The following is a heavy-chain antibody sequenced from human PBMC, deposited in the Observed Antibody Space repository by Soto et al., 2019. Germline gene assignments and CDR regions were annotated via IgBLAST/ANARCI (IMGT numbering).Heavy chain of an antibody. D-gene: IGHD2-15*01. V-gene: IGHV1-46*01. J-gene: IGHJ4*02. CDR2: INPSGGST. CDR1: GYTFTSYF. Sequence: ASVKVSCKASGYTFTSYFMHWVRQAPGQGLEWMGIINPSGGSTSYAQKFQGRVTMTRDTSTSTVYMELSSLRSEDTAVYYCARVYCSGGGCYGIDYWGQRTLVTAPQ. CDR3: ARVYCSGGGCYGIDY.